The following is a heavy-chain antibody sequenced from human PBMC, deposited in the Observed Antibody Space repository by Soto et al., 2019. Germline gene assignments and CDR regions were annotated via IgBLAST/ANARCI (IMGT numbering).Heavy chain of an antibody. J-gene: IGHJ4*02. CDR2: INHSGST. V-gene: IGHV4-34*01. Sequence: PSETLSLTCAVYGGSFSGYYWSWIRPPPGKGLEWIGEINHSGSTNYNPSLKSRVTISVDTSKNQFSLKLSSVTAADTAVYYCARGQSRIAAAGIDYWGQGTLVTVSS. CDR3: ARGQSRIAAAGIDY. CDR1: GGSFSGYY. D-gene: IGHD6-13*01.